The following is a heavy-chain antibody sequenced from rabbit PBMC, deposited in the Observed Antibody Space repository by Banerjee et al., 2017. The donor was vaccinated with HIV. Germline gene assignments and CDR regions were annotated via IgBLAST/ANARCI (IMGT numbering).Heavy chain of an antibody. V-gene: IGHV1S40*01. CDR2: IAGSSSGFA. D-gene: IGHD6-1*01. Sequence: VRQAPGKGLEWISCIAGSSSGFAYSATWAKGRFTCSKTSSTTVTLQMTSLTVADTATCFSSYGMDLWGPGTLVTVS. J-gene: IGHJ6*01. CDR3: SYGMDL.